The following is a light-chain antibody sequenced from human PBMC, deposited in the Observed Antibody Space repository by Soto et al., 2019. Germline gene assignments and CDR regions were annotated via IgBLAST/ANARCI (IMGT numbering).Light chain of an antibody. CDR3: QQYGSSPRT. J-gene: IGKJ1*01. V-gene: IGKV3-20*01. CDR1: QGVSSSY. Sequence: EIVLTQSPGTLSLSPGERATLSCRASQGVSSSYLAWYQQKPGQAPRLLIYGASSRATGIPDRLSGSGSGTDFTLTISRLEPEDFVVYYCQQYGSSPRTFGQGTKVDIK. CDR2: GAS.